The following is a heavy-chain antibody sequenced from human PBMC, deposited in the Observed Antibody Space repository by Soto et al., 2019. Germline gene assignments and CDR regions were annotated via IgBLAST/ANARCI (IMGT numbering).Heavy chain of an antibody. Sequence: GGSLRLSCAASGFTFSSYAMSWVRQAPGKGLEWASAISGSGGSTYYADSVKGRFTISRDNSKNTLYLQMNSLRAEDTAVYYCAKDRGASDIVVVQAATESYYYYYMDVWGKGTTVTVSS. CDR2: ISGSGGST. D-gene: IGHD2-2*01. CDR1: GFTFSSYA. J-gene: IGHJ6*03. CDR3: AKDRGASDIVVVQAATESYYYYYMDV. V-gene: IGHV3-23*01.